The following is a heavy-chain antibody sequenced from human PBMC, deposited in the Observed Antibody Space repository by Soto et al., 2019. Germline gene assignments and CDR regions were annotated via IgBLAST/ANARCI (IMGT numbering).Heavy chain of an antibody. CDR3: PKAPSVSGSPYFDS. V-gene: IGHV3-23*01. CDR1: GFTFSSYA. CDR2: ISVSGVST. Sequence: EVQLLESGGGLVQPGGSLRLSCAASGFTFSSYAMSWVRQAPGKGLEWVSTISVSGVSTSYADSVKGRFTISRDNSKNTLYLPMNRLSASVKAVNNCPKAPSVSGSPYFDSGWQGPLVTVSS. J-gene: IGHJ4*01. D-gene: IGHD3-10*01.